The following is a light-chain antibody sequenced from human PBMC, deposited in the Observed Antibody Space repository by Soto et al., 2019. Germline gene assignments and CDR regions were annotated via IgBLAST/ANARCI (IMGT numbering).Light chain of an antibody. CDR3: SSYTSSSTYV. Sequence: QSVLTQPASVSGSPGQSITISCTRTSSDVGGHNYVSWYQQHPGRAPKLMIYEVSNRPSGVSNRFSGSKSGNTASLTISGLQPEDEADYYCSSYTSSSTYVFGTGTKGTVL. CDR1: SSDVGGHNY. J-gene: IGLJ1*01. V-gene: IGLV2-14*01. CDR2: EVS.